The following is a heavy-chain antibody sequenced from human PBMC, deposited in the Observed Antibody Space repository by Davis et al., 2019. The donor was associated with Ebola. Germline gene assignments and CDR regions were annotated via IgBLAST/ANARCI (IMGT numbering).Heavy chain of an antibody. CDR3: AKLDTVTTWPVVGY. D-gene: IGHD4-11*01. CDR1: GFTFNFYV. Sequence: PGGSLRLSCAGSGFTFNFYVMSWVRQAPGKGLEWVSAIDGGDGSTYYADSVKGRFTISRDNSKNTLYLQMNSLRAEDTAVYYCAKLDTVTTWPVVGYWGQGTLVTVSS. V-gene: IGHV3-23*01. CDR2: IDGGDGST. J-gene: IGHJ4*02.